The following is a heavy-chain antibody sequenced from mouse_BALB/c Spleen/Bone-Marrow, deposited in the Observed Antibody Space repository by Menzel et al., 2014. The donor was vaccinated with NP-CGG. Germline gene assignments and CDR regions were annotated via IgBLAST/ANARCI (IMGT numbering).Heavy chain of an antibody. Sequence: QVHVKQSGAELVRPGTSVKVSCKASGYAFTNYLIEWVKQRPGQGLEWIGVINPGSGGTNYNEKFKGKATLTADNSSSTAYMQLSSLTSDDSAVYFCARDGDYDEGYAMDYWGQGTSVTVSS. V-gene: IGHV1-54*01. CDR1: GYAFTNYL. CDR3: ARDGDYDEGYAMDY. J-gene: IGHJ4*01. D-gene: IGHD2-4*01. CDR2: INPGSGGT.